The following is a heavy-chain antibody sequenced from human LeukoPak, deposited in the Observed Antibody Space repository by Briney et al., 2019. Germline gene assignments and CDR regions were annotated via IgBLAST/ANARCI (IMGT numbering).Heavy chain of an antibody. Sequence: PGGSLRLSCAASGFTFSNYAMTWVRQAPGKGLECVSVISASARNTDYADSVKGRFTISRDSSKNTLSLQMNSLRAEDTAIYYCAKLVGTGAIPTDYWGQGTLVTVSS. CDR3: AKLVGTGAIPTDY. CDR2: ISASARNT. CDR1: GFTFSNYA. D-gene: IGHD1-1*01. V-gene: IGHV3-23*01. J-gene: IGHJ4*02.